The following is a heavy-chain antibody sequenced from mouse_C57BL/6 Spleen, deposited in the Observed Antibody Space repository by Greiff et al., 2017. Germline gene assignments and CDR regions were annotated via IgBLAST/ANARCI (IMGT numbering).Heavy chain of an antibody. Sequence: VHLVESGAELARPGASVKLSCKASGYTFTSYGISWVKQRTGQGLEWIGEIYPRSGNTYYNEKFKGKATLTADKSSSTAYMELRSLTSEDSAVYFCAREGAPFDYWGQGTTLTVSS. D-gene: IGHD6-1*01. CDR1: GYTFTSYG. CDR3: AREGAPFDY. J-gene: IGHJ2*01. V-gene: IGHV1-81*01. CDR2: IYPRSGNT.